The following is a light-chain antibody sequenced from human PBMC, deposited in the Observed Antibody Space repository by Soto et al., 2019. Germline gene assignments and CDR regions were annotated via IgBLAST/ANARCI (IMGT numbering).Light chain of an antibody. J-gene: IGLJ3*02. Sequence: QSVLTQPPSASGSPGQSVTISCTGTSSDIGGYNYVSWYQQHPGKAPKLIISEVINRPSGVPDRFSGPKSDNTASLTVSGLRTEDEADYYCKSYAGSNTWVFGGGTKLTVL. CDR3: KSYAGSNTWV. V-gene: IGLV2-8*01. CDR1: SSDIGGYNY. CDR2: EVI.